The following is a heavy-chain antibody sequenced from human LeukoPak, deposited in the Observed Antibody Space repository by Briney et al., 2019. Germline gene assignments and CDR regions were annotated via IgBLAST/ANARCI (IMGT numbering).Heavy chain of an antibody. V-gene: IGHV3-33*06. CDR3: AKGCERWLQLGLDRPYYFDY. D-gene: IGHD5-24*01. CDR1: GFTLSRYG. CDR2: IWYDGSNK. Sequence: PGRSLRLSCAASGFTLSRYGMHWVRQAPGKGLEWVAVIWYDGSNKYYADSVKGRFTISRDNSKNTLYLQMNSLRAEDTAVYYCAKGCERWLQLGLDRPYYFDYWGQGTLVTVSS. J-gene: IGHJ4*02.